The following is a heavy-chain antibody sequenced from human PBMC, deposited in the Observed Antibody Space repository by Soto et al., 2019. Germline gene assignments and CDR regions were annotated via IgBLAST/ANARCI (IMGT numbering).Heavy chain of an antibody. J-gene: IGHJ4*02. CDR1: GFTFSSYA. CDR2: ISGSGGST. CDR3: AKTAKINRITMVRGDKYYFDY. V-gene: IGHV3-23*01. Sequence: GGSLRLSCAASGFTFSSYAMSWVRQAPGKGLEWVSAISGSGGSTYYADSVKGRFTISRDNSKNTLYLQMNSLRAEDTAVYYCAKTAKINRITMVRGDKYYFDYWGQGTLVTVSS. D-gene: IGHD3-10*01.